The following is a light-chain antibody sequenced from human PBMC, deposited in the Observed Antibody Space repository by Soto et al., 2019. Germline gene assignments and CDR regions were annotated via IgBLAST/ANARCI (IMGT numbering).Light chain of an antibody. Sequence: DIQMTQSPSTLSASVGDRVTITCRASQSISNWLAWYQQKAGKAPKLLIYKASNLESGVPSRFSGSGSGTECTLTISSLQPDDFATYYCQQYNGHSLTFGGGTKVEI. CDR1: QSISNW. CDR2: KAS. V-gene: IGKV1-5*03. CDR3: QQYNGHSLT. J-gene: IGKJ4*01.